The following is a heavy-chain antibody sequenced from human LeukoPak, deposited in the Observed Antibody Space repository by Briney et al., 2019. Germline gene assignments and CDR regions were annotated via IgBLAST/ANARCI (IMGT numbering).Heavy chain of an antibody. D-gene: IGHD3-22*01. CDR2: ISYDGSNK. CDR1: GFTFSSNA. Sequence: PGGSLRLSCAASGFTFSSNAMHWVRQAPGKGLEWVAVISYDGSNKYYADSVKGRFTISRDNSKNTLYLQMNSLRAEDTAVYYCARDWSNVVTAIWGQGTLVTVSS. V-gene: IGHV3-30-3*01. J-gene: IGHJ4*02. CDR3: ARDWSNVVTAI.